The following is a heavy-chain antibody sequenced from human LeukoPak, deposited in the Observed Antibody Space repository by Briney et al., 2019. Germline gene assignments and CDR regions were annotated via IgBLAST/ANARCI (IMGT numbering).Heavy chain of an antibody. CDR1: GFLPSDYW. J-gene: IGHJ4*02. D-gene: IGHD2-2*01. CDR3: ARLVVPPGNRGWYYEH. CDR2: INQGGREK. V-gene: IGHV3-7*03. Sequence: PGGSLRLSCAASGFLPSDYWISWVRQGPGEGLEWVANINQGGREKYFVDSVKGRFTISRDNAQNSLGLQMNSLRVEDTAIYYCARLVVPPGNRGWYYEHWGQGTLVTVSS.